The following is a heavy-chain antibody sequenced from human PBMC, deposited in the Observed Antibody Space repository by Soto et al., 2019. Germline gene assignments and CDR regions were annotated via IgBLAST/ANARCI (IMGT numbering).Heavy chain of an antibody. V-gene: IGHV4-59*01. CDR3: AREGSSWYAPDY. D-gene: IGHD6-13*01. CDR1: CGSISSYY. Sequence: SETLSLTCTVSCGSISSYYWSWIRQPPGKGLEWIGYIYYSGSTNYNPSLKSRVTISVDTSKNQFSLKLSSVTAADTAVYYCAREGSSWYAPDYWGQGTLVTVSS. J-gene: IGHJ4*02. CDR2: IYYSGST.